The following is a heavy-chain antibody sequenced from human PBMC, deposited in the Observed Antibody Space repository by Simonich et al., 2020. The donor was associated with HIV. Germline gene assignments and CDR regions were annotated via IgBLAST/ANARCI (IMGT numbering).Heavy chain of an antibody. CDR3: ARTPIIRGIIVAFDI. J-gene: IGHJ3*02. Sequence: QVTLKESGPALVTPTQTLTLTCTFSGISLSTSVMRVRWIRQPPGKALEWLARIDWDDDKFYSTSLKTRLTISKDTSKNQVVLTMTNMDPVDTATYYCARTPIIRGIIVAFDIWGQGTMVTVSS. V-gene: IGHV2-70*04. CDR1: GISLSTSVMR. D-gene: IGHD3-10*01. CDR2: IDWDDDK.